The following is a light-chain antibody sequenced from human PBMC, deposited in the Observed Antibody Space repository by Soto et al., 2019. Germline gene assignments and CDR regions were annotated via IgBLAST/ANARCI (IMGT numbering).Light chain of an antibody. J-gene: IGKJ1*01. CDR3: QQYNSFWT. CDR1: QGISSY. CDR2: AAS. V-gene: IGKV1-9*01. Sequence: IQLTQSPSSLSASVGDRVTITCRASQGISSYLVWYQQKPGKAPKLLIYAASTLQSGVPSRFSGSGSGTDFALTISSLQAEDSATYYCQQYNSFWTFGQGTKVDIK.